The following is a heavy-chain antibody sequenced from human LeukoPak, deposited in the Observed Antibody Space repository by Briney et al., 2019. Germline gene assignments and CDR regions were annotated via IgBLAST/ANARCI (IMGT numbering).Heavy chain of an antibody. CDR2: IIPILGIA. J-gene: IGHJ4*02. CDR1: GGTFSSYA. V-gene: IGHV1-69*04. D-gene: IGHD4-17*01. Sequence: SVKVSCKASGGTFSSYAISWVRQAPGQGLEWMGRIIPILGIANYAQKFQGRVTMTRNTSISTAYMELSSLRSEDTAVYYCARFGVTTAWGQGTLVTVSS. CDR3: ARFGVTTA.